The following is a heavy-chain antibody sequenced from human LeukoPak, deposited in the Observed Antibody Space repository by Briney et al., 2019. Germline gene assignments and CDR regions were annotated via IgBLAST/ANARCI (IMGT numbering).Heavy chain of an antibody. CDR2: INSDGSTT. V-gene: IGHV3-74*01. D-gene: IGHD2-15*01. J-gene: IGHJ5*02. CDR3: TRRVSATRWFDP. CDR1: GFTFSSYW. Sequence: GGSLRLSCAASGFTFSSYWMHWVRQAPGKGLVWVSRINSDGSTTNYADSVKGRFTISRDNAENTMYLQMNSLRVEDTAVYYCTRRVSATRWFDPWGQGALVTVSS.